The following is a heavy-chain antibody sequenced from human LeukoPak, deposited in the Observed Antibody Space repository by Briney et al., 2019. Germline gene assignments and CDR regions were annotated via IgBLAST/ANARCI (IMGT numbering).Heavy chain of an antibody. CDR1: GLTFSSSW. D-gene: IGHD5-18*01. Sequence: GGSLRLSCGVSGLTFSSSWMDWVRQAPGKGLEWVASINPDGNKKYSADSVKGRFTISRDNAENSLYLQMNSLRVEDTAFYYCARDLAYSRLDYWGQGMLVTVSS. CDR2: INPDGNKK. V-gene: IGHV3-7*01. J-gene: IGHJ4*02. CDR3: ARDLAYSRLDY.